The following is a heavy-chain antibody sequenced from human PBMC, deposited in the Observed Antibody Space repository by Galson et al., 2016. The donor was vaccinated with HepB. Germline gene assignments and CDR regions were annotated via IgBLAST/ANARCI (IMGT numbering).Heavy chain of an antibody. V-gene: IGHV3-13*01. J-gene: IGHJ4*01. CDR3: AKATPYYDVLTGFFVYYSYY. Sequence: SLRLSCAASGFTLSNYDMHWVRQATGKGPEWVAAIGTAGDTYYLDSVEGRFTISRDNSKNTLYLQMSSLRAEDTAMYYCAKATPYYDVLTGFFVYYSYYWGPGTLVTVSS. D-gene: IGHD3-9*01. CDR1: GFTLSNYD. CDR2: IGTAGDT.